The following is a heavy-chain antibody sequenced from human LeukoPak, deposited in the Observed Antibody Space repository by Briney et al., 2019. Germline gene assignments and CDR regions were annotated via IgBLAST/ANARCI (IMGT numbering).Heavy chain of an antibody. Sequence: ASVKVSCKASGYTFTGYYMHWVRQAPGQGLEWMGWINPNSGGTNYAQKFQGWVTMTRDTSISTAYMELSRLRSDDTAVYYCARDIKNGQLVLRYYYYGMDVWGQGTTVTVSS. D-gene: IGHD6-13*01. CDR2: INPNSGGT. V-gene: IGHV1-2*04. CDR1: GYTFTGYY. J-gene: IGHJ6*02. CDR3: ARDIKNGQLVLRYYYYGMDV.